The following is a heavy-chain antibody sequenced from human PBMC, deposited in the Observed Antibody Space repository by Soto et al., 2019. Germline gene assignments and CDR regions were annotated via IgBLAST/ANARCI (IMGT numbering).Heavy chain of an antibody. CDR3: AKDRGRGSPVSGGMDV. CDR1: VFSFSNYT. J-gene: IGHJ6*02. V-gene: IGHV3-21*01. CDR2: ISRSSNHI. Sequence: GWSLRLSCASSVFSFSNYTMNWVRQAPGKGLEWVSVISRSSNHIYYADSMKGRFTISRDNAKNSLYLQMNSLRAEDTAVYYCAKDRGRGSPVSGGMDVWGQGTTVTVSS. D-gene: IGHD3-10*01.